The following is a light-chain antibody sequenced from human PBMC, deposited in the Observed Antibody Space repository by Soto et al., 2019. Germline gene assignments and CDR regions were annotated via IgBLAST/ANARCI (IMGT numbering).Light chain of an antibody. V-gene: IGKV3-20*01. CDR3: QQYGSSPPT. CDR1: QSVSSSY. J-gene: IGKJ1*01. Sequence: EIVLTQSPGTLSLPPGERATLSCRASQSVSSSYLAWYQQKPGQAPRLLIYGASSRATGIPDRFSGSGSGTDFTLTISRLEPEDFAVYYCQQYGSSPPTFGQGTKV. CDR2: GAS.